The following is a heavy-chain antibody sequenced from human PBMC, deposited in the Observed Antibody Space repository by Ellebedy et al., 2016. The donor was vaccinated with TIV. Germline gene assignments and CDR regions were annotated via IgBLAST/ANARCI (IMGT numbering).Heavy chain of an antibody. CDR2: ISYDGSNK. V-gene: IGHV3-30*18. Sequence: GESLKISCAASGFTFSNYGMHWVRQAPGQGLECVAIISYDGSNKYYADSVKGRFTISRDNSKNTLDLQMNSLRAEDTAVYYCAKGYYDSGSWGQGTLVTVSS. CDR1: GFTFSNYG. CDR3: AKGYYDSGS. J-gene: IGHJ4*02. D-gene: IGHD3-22*01.